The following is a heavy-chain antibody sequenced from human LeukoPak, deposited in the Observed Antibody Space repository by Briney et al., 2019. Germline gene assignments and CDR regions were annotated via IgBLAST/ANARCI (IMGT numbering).Heavy chain of an antibody. V-gene: IGHV3-21*01. Sequence: GRSLRLSCAASGFTFSSYTMSWVRQAPGKELEWVSSISRSSSYIYYTDSVRGRFTISRDNAKNSLYLQMNSLRAEDTAVYYCARAPYDILTGYSGYFDYWGQGTPVTVSS. D-gene: IGHD3-9*01. J-gene: IGHJ4*02. CDR1: GFTFSSYT. CDR2: ISRSSSYI. CDR3: ARAPYDILTGYSGYFDY.